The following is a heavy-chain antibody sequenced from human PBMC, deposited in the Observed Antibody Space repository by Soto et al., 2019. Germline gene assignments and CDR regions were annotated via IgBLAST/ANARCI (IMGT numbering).Heavy chain of an antibody. J-gene: IGHJ6*02. CDR1: GGSFSGYY. CDR2: INHSGST. Sequence: NPSETLSLTCAVYGGSFSGYYWSWIRQPPGKGLEWIGEINHSGSTNYNPSLKSRVTISVDTSKNQFSLKLSSVTAADTAVYYCARGLRFGYSYGTRMDVWGQGTTVTVSS. V-gene: IGHV4-34*01. CDR3: ARGLRFGYSYGTRMDV. D-gene: IGHD5-18*01.